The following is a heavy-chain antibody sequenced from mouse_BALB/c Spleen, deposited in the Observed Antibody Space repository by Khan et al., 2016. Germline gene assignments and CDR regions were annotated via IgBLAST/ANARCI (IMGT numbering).Heavy chain of an antibody. D-gene: IGHD2-4*01. CDR1: GYTLTEYI. CDR3: ARHEGRTMITTVYFDY. V-gene: IGHV1-62-2*01. Sequence: QVQLQQSGAELVKPGASVKLSCKASGYTLTEYIIHWVKQRSGQGLEWIGWFYPGSGSIKYNEKFKDKATLTADKSSSTVYMELSRLTSEDSAVYFCARHEGRTMITTVYFDYWGQGTTLTVSS. CDR2: FYPGSGSI. J-gene: IGHJ2*01.